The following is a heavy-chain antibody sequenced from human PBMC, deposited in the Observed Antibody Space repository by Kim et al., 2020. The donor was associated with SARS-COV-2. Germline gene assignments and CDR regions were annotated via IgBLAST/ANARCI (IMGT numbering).Heavy chain of an antibody. J-gene: IGHJ4*02. V-gene: IGHV3-30*02. Sequence: SVKGRFTIYRDNSKNTLYLQMNSLRPEDTAVYYCAKDRVAYCGGDCYDTDYWGQGTLVSVSS. D-gene: IGHD2-21*02. CDR3: AKDRVAYCGGDCYDTDY.